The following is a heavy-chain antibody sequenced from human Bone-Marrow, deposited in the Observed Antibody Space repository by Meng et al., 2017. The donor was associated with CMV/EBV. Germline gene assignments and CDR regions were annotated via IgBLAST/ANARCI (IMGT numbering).Heavy chain of an antibody. CDR1: GFTFSSYS. J-gene: IGHJ4*02. CDR3: ARPTYYYDDTGYALHF. Sequence: GESLKISCAASGFTFSSYSMNWVRQAPGKGLEWVSSISSSSDYIYYADSMKGRFTISRDNAKNSLYLQMNSLRAEDTAVYYCARPTYYYDDTGYALHFWGQGTLVTVSS. D-gene: IGHD3-22*01. CDR2: ISSSSDYI. V-gene: IGHV3-21*01.